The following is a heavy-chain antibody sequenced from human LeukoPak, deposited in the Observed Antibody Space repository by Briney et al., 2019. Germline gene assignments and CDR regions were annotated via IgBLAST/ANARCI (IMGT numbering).Heavy chain of an antibody. CDR3: ARGAFDYAWFDP. CDR1: GFTFSSYS. D-gene: IGHD4-17*01. V-gene: IGHV3-21*01. CDR2: ISSSSSYI. J-gene: IGHJ5*02. Sequence: GGSLRLSCAASGFTFSSYSMNWVRQAPGKGLEWVSSISSSSSYIYYADSVKGRFTISRDNAKNSLYLQMNSLRAEDTAVYYCARGAFDYAWFDPWGQGTLVTVSS.